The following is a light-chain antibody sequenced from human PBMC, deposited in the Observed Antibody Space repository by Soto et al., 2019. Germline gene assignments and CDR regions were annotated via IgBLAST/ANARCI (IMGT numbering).Light chain of an antibody. Sequence: QAVLTQPASVSGSPGQSITISCTGTSSDVGTYNYVSWYQQHPGKVPKLLIYEVSYRPSGASNRFSASKSGNTASLTISGLQAEDEADYYCSSYTSSGTLVFGTGTKAPS. V-gene: IGLV2-14*01. J-gene: IGLJ1*01. CDR3: SSYTSSGTLV. CDR1: SSDVGTYNY. CDR2: EVS.